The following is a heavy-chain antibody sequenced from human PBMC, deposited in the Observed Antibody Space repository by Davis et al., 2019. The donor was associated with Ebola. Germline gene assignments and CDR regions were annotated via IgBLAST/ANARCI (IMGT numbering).Heavy chain of an antibody. V-gene: IGHV3-30*03. Sequence: GGSLRLSCAASGFTFSSYGMHWVRQAPGKGLEWVAVISYDGSNKYYADSVKGRFTISRDNSKNTLYLQMNSLRAEDTAVYYCAREALREGYFDYWVREPWSPSPQ. J-gene: IGHJ4*02. CDR3: AREALREGYFDY. CDR2: ISYDGSNK. CDR1: GFTFSSYG.